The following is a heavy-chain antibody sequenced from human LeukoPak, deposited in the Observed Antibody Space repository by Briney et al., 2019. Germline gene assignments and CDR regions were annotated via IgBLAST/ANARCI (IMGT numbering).Heavy chain of an antibody. Sequence: GGSLRLSCAASGFTFDSYAMTWVRQAPGKGLEWVSGITGNGVSTYYADSVKGRFTISRDNSKNTLYLLMNSLRVEDTAVYYCAKDRSHWPVAGFDYWGQGTQVTVSS. V-gene: IGHV3-23*01. CDR1: GFTFDSYA. CDR2: ITGNGVST. J-gene: IGHJ4*02. D-gene: IGHD1-1*01. CDR3: AKDRSHWPVAGFDY.